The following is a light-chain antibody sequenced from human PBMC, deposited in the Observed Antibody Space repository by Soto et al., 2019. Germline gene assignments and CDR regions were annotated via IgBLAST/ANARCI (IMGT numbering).Light chain of an antibody. Sequence: QPVLTQSPSASASLGASVKLTCTLSSGHSSYAIAWHQQQPEKGPRFLMKLNSDGSHRKEDGIPDRFSGSSSGAERYLTISSLQSEAESDYYCQTWGTGTVVFGGGATVTVL. CDR2: LNSDGSH. V-gene: IGLV4-69*01. CDR1: SGHSSYA. J-gene: IGLJ2*01. CDR3: QTWGTGTVV.